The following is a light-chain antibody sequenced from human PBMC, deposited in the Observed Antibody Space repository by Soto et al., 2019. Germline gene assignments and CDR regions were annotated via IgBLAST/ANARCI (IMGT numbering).Light chain of an antibody. V-gene: IGLV1-47*01. CDR2: RNE. J-gene: IGLJ2*01. CDR3: AAWDDSLSGVL. CDR1: SSNIGSNY. Sequence: QAVVTQPPSASGTPGQRVTISCSGSSSNIGSNYVYWYQQLPGTAPKLLIYRNEQRPSGVPDRFSGSKSGTSTSLAISGLRSDDEADYYCAAWDDSLSGVLFGGGTKLTVL.